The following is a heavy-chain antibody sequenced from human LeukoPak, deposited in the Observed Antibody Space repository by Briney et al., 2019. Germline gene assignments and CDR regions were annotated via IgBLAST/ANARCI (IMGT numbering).Heavy chain of an antibody. CDR2: IIPIFGTA. J-gene: IGHJ5*02. CDR1: GGTFSSYA. Sequence: VASVKVSCKASGGTFSSYAISWVRQAPGQGLEWMGGIIPIFGTASYAQKFQGRVTITADESTSTAYMELSSLRSEDTAVYYCARDSKQYYDFWSGYYRFDPWGQGTLVTVSS. CDR3: ARDSKQYYDFWSGYYRFDP. V-gene: IGHV1-69*13. D-gene: IGHD3-3*01.